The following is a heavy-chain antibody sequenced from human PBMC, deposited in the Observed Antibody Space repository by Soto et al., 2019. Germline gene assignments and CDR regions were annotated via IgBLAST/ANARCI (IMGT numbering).Heavy chain of an antibody. J-gene: IGHJ4*02. V-gene: IGHV1-69*13. CDR1: GGTFSSYA. D-gene: IGHD3-9*01. CDR2: IIPIFGTA. Sequence: GASVKVSCKASGGTFSSYAISWVRQAPGQGLEWMGGIIPIFGTANYAQKFQGRVTITADESTSTAYMELSSLRSEDTAVYYCARETGNPLRYFDWLNYWGQGTLVTVSS. CDR3: ARETGNPLRYFDWLNY.